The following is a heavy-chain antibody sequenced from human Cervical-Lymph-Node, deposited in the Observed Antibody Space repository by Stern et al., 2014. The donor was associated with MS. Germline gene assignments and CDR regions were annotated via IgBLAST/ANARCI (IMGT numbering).Heavy chain of an antibody. D-gene: IGHD3-9*01. Sequence: VHLVESGPGLVKPSQTLSLTCTVSGGSISSGSYYWSWIRQPAGKGLEWIGRIYTSGSTNYNPSLKSRVTISVDTSKTQFSLKLSSVTAADTAVYYCARDCRLRYFDNYGMDVWGQGTTVTVSS. CDR2: IYTSGST. CDR1: GGSISSGSYY. CDR3: ARDCRLRYFDNYGMDV. J-gene: IGHJ6*02. V-gene: IGHV4-61*02.